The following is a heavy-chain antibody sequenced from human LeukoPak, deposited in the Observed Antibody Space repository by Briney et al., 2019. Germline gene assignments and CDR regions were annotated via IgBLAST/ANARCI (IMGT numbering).Heavy chain of an antibody. CDR2: ISTSSVYK. CDR1: GFTSTNYN. J-gene: IGHJ3*01. CDR3: ARDDLRDEGFDV. V-gene: IGHV3-21*04. Sequence: GGSLRLSCSASGFTSTNYNMNWVRQAPGKGLEWVSSISTSSVYKHYADSVKGRFTISRDSATNSVYLQMNSLRAEDTAFYYCARDDLRDEGFDVWGQGTMVTVSS.